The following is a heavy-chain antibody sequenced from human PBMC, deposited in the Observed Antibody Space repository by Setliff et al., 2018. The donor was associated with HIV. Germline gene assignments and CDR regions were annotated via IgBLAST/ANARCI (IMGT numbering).Heavy chain of an antibody. CDR2: ISSSSSYI. CDR1: GFTFSNYA. CDR3: AREWEGTNTVTTGEDYYYGMDV. J-gene: IGHJ6*02. Sequence: NPGGSLRLSCVVSGFTFSNYAMSWVRQAPGKGLEWVSSISSSSSYIYYADSVKGRFTISRDNAKNSLYLQMNSLRAEDTAVYYCAREWEGTNTVTTGEDYYYGMDVWGQGTTVTVSS. D-gene: IGHD4-17*01. V-gene: IGHV3-21*01.